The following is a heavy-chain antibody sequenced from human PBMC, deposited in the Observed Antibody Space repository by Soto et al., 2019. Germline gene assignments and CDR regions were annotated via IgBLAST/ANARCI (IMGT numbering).Heavy chain of an antibody. Sequence: EVQLVESGGGLVKPGGSLRLSCAASGFTFSNAWMNWVRQAPGKGLEWVGRIKSKTDGGTTDYAAPVKGRFTISRDDSKNTLYLQMNSLKTEDTAVYYCTTDDLWFGESTNIDYWGQGTLVTVSS. CDR1: GFTFSNAW. CDR3: TTDDLWFGESTNIDY. D-gene: IGHD3-10*01. V-gene: IGHV3-15*07. J-gene: IGHJ4*02. CDR2: IKSKTDGGTT.